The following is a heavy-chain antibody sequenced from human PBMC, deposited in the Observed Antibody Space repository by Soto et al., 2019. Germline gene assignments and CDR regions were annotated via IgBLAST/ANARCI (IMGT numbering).Heavy chain of an antibody. CDR1: GFSLTTVGVG. J-gene: IGHJ4*02. CDR2: IYWDGDK. Sequence: QITLKESGPTLVKPTQTLTLTCTFSGFSLTTVGVGVGWIRQPPGKALEWLALIYWDGDKRYSPSLKSRLTITKDTSKNQVVLKMTNMAPVDTATYYCAHTTTVATSGDYWGQGTLVTVSS. D-gene: IGHD4-17*01. V-gene: IGHV2-5*02. CDR3: AHTTTVATSGDY.